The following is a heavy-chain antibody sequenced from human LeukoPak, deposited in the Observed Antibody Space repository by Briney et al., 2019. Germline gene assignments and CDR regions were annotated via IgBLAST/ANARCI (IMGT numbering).Heavy chain of an antibody. Sequence: GGSLRLSCAASGFTFSTYWMHWVRQAPGKGVVWVSRINSDGSSTTYADSVKGRFTISRDNAKNTLYLQMNSLRAEDTAVYYCARDGAVAGSIDYWGQGTLVTVSS. CDR3: ARDGAVAGSIDY. CDR2: INSDGSST. CDR1: GFTFSTYW. V-gene: IGHV3-74*01. D-gene: IGHD6-19*01. J-gene: IGHJ4*02.